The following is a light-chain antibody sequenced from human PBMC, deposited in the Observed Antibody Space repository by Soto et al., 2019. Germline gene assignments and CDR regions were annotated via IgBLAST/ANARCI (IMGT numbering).Light chain of an antibody. Sequence: DIPMTQSPSSLSASVGDRVTITCRASQGISNYLAWYQQKPGKVPKLLIYATSTLQSGVPSRFSGSGSGTDFTLTISSLQPEDVAAYCCQQYNSAPITFGQGTRLEIK. J-gene: IGKJ5*01. V-gene: IGKV1-27*01. CDR1: QGISNY. CDR2: ATS. CDR3: QQYNSAPIT.